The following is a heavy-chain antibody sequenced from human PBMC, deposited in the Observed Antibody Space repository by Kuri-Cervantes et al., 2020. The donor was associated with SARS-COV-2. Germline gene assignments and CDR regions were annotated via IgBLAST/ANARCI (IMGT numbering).Heavy chain of an antibody. V-gene: IGHV1-2*02. J-gene: IGHJ2*01. CDR2: INPNSGGT. CDR3: ARVPNPNWGTYWYFDL. CDR1: GYTFTGYY. D-gene: IGHD7-27*01. Sequence: ASVKVSCKASGYTFTGYYMHWVRQAPGQGLEWMGWINPNSGGTNYAQKFQGRVTMTRDTSISTAYMELSRLRSDDTAVYYCARVPNPNWGTYWYFDLWGRGTLVTVSS.